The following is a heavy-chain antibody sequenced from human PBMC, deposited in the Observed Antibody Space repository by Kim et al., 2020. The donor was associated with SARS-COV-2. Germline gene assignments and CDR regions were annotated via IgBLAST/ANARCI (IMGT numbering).Heavy chain of an antibody. J-gene: IGHJ4*03. V-gene: IGHV3-21*06. D-gene: IGHD1-7*01. Sequence: ASVKGRFNISRDNPNNIMFLQLDSLRPEDTAVYFCAREGQSSGRAGTYDVWGRGTLVTVSS. CDR3: AREGQSSGRAGTYDV.